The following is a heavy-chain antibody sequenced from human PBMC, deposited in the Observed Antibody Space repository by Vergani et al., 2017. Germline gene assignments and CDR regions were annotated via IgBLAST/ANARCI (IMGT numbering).Heavy chain of an antibody. CDR1: GFTSAVYA. D-gene: IGHD6-6*01. CDR3: AKDLGSSSGGGWFDP. J-gene: IGHJ5*02. Sequence: EVQLEESGGGLVLPGRSLRLSCVASGFTSAVYAMHWVRQAPGKGLEWVSGISWNSNIIGYADSVKGRFTISRDNAKKSLYLQMNSLGAEDTALYYCAKDLGSSSGGGWFDPWGQGTLVTVSS. CDR2: ISWNSNII. V-gene: IGHV3-9*02.